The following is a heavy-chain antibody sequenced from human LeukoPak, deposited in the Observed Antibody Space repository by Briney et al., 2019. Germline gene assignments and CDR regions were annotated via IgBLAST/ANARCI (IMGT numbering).Heavy chain of an antibody. V-gene: IGHV3-23*01. Sequence: GGSLRLSCAASGFTFTSYGMSWVRQAPGKGLEWVSTIIGSAANTYYADSVKGRFTISRDDSKNTVYLQMNSLRAEDTAVYSCAKYTSGTSYRGLDQWGHGTLVTVSS. CDR3: AKYTSGTSYRGLDQ. D-gene: IGHD3-10*01. CDR1: GFTFTSYG. CDR2: IIGSAANT. J-gene: IGHJ4*01.